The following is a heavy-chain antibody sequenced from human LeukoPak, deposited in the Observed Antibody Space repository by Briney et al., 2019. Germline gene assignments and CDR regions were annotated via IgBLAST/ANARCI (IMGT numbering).Heavy chain of an antibody. CDR2: ISGSGSNI. CDR1: GFTFNNYE. Sequence: GGSLRLSCAASGFTFNNYEMNWVRQAPGKGLEWVSYISGSGSNIYYADSVKGRFTISRDNAKNSLYLQMNSLRADDTAVYYCAKGSSPSRPYYFDNWGQGTLVTVSS. V-gene: IGHV3-48*03. J-gene: IGHJ4*02. D-gene: IGHD3-10*01. CDR3: AKGSSPSRPYYFDN.